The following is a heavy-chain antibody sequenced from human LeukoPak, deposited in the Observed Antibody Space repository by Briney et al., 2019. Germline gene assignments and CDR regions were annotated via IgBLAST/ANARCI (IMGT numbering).Heavy chain of an antibody. J-gene: IGHJ4*02. V-gene: IGHV3-30-3*01. CDR1: GFTFSSYA. CDR3: AREPFTYCSSTRCYTGSAMDY. D-gene: IGHD2-2*02. Sequence: PGRSLRLSCAASGFTFSSYAMHWVRQAPGKGLEWVAFISYDGSNKYYADSVKSRFTISRDNSKNTLYLQMNSLRAEDTAVYYWAREPFTYCSSTRCYTGSAMDYWGQGTLVTVSS. CDR2: ISYDGSNK.